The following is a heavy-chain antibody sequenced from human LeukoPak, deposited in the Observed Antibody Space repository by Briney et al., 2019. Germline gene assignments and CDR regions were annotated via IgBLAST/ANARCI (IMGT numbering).Heavy chain of an antibody. D-gene: IGHD1-7*01. CDR1: GFTFSSYT. CDR2: ISDPHSGSET. CDR3: TTQLQNHFDY. Sequence: GGSLRLSCAASGFTFSSYTMNWVRQALGQGLEWVSTISDPHSGSETHYADSVKGRFTISRDDSQNTLYLQMYSLRAEDTAVYYCTTQLQNHFDYWGQGTQVTVSS. J-gene: IGHJ4*02. V-gene: IGHV3-23*01.